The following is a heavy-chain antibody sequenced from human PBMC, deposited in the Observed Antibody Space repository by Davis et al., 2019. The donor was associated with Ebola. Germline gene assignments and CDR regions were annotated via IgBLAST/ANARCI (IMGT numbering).Heavy chain of an antibody. CDR2: IYYSGST. V-gene: IGHV4-61*01. J-gene: IGHJ6*02. CDR1: AGSVSSGSYY. D-gene: IGHD1-26*01. Sequence: PSETLSLTCTVSAGSVSSGSYYWSWIRQPPGKGLEWIGYIYYSGSTNYNPSLKSPVTISVDTSKNQFSLKLSSVTAADTAVYYCAREGGSYYYYGMDVWGQGTTVTVSS. CDR3: AREGGSYYYYGMDV.